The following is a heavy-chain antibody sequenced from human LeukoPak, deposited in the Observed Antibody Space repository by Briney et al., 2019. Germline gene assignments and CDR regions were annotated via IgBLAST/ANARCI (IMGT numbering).Heavy chain of an antibody. CDR3: AKEITMILVVITTDAFDI. CDR1: GFTFNNYA. CDR2: ISGGGGST. D-gene: IGHD3-22*01. V-gene: IGHV3-23*01. J-gene: IGHJ3*02. Sequence: GGSLRLSCAASGFTFNNYAMSWVRQAPGKGLEWVSTISGGGGSTYYADSVKGWFTISRDNSKNTLYLQMNSLRPEDTAVYYCAKEITMILVVITTDAFDIWGQGTMVTVSS.